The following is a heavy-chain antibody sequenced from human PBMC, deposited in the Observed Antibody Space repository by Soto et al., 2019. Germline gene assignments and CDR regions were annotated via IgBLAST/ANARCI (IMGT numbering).Heavy chain of an antibody. CDR2: IIPIFGTA. Sequence: GASVKVSCKASGGTFSSYAISWVRQAPGQGLEWMGGIIPIFGTANYAQKLQGRVTITADESTSTAYMELSSLRSEDTAVYYCARAYCGGDCYPHGFFDYWGQGTLVTVSS. D-gene: IGHD2-21*02. CDR3: ARAYCGGDCYPHGFFDY. CDR1: GGTFSSYA. J-gene: IGHJ4*02. V-gene: IGHV1-69*13.